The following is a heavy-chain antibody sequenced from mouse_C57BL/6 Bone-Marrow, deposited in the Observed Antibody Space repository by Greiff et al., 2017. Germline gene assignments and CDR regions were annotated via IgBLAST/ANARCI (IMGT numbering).Heavy chain of an antibody. CDR1: GFTFSDYG. V-gene: IGHV5-17*01. Sequence: DVHLVESGGGLVKPGGSLKLSCAASGFTFSDYGMHWVRQAPEKGLEWVAYISSGSSTIYYADTVKGRFTISRDKAKNTLFLQMTSLRSEDTAMYYCARRNYYGSSAWFAYWGQGTLVTVSA. CDR2: ISSGSSTI. J-gene: IGHJ3*01. CDR3: ARRNYYGSSAWFAY. D-gene: IGHD1-1*01.